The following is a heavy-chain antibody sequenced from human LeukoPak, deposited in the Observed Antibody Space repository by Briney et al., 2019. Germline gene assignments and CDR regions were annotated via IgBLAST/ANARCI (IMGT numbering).Heavy chain of an antibody. CDR2: IYYSGST. D-gene: IGHD6-13*01. Sequence: SETLSLTCTVSGGSISSSSYYWGWIRQPPGKGLEWIGSIYYSGSTYYNPSLKSRVTISVDTSKNQFSLKLSSVTAADTAVYYCARGIIAAAGTSTFDYWGQGTLVTVSS. CDR3: ARGIIAAAGTSTFDY. CDR1: GGSISSSSYY. J-gene: IGHJ4*02. V-gene: IGHV4-39*07.